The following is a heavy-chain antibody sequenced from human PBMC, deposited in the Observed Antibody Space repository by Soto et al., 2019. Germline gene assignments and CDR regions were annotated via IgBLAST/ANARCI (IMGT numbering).Heavy chain of an antibody. CDR3: AQGTYYYDSSGRRDNVDY. V-gene: IGHV3-21*01. J-gene: IGHJ4*02. CDR1: GFTFSSYS. CDR2: ISSSSSYI. Sequence: PGGSLRLSCAASGFTFSSYSMNWVRQAPGKGLEWVSSISSSSSYIYYADSVKGRFTISRDNAKNSMYLQMNSLRAEDTAVYYCAQGTYYYDSSGRRDNVDYWGQGTLVTVSS. D-gene: IGHD3-22*01.